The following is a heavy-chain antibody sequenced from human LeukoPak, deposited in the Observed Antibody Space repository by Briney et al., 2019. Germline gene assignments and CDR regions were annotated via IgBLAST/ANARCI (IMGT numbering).Heavy chain of an antibody. D-gene: IGHD6-13*01. J-gene: IGHJ4*02. Sequence: SETLSLTCTVPGGSISSYYWSWIRQPAGKGLELIGHIYNSGSTNYNPSLKGRVTMSVATSKNQFSLHLSSVTAADTAVYYCARSAFLVTAPGLYYFDYWGQGTLVAVSS. CDR2: IYNSGST. CDR3: ARSAFLVTAPGLYYFDY. V-gene: IGHV4-4*07. CDR1: GGSISSYY.